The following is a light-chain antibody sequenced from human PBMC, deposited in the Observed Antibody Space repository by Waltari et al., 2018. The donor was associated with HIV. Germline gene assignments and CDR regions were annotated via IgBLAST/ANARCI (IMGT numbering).Light chain of an antibody. Sequence: QSVLTQPPSVSGAPGQRVTIFCTGSSSNIGAGHAVHWYQLLPGDPPKGGIFDNIDRPAGVPARVSGSRSGTSASLAINELRAEDEADYYCHSHAGNLGVFGGGTKVTVL. J-gene: IGLJ3*02. CDR2: DNI. CDR3: HSHAGNLGV. CDR1: SSNIGAGHA. V-gene: IGLV1-40*01.